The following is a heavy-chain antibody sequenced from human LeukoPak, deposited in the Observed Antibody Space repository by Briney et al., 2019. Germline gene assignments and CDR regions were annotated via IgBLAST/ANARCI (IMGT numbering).Heavy chain of an antibody. D-gene: IGHD1-26*01. Sequence: PGGSLRLSCAASGFTFSDYAMNWVRQAPGKGLEWVSSFSASGGTTYYADSVKGRFTISRDNSKNTLSVQMNSLRAEDTAVYYCAKANYSGSYYFDSWGQGTLVTVSS. J-gene: IGHJ4*02. V-gene: IGHV3-23*01. CDR1: GFTFSDYA. CDR2: FSASGGTT. CDR3: AKANYSGSYYFDS.